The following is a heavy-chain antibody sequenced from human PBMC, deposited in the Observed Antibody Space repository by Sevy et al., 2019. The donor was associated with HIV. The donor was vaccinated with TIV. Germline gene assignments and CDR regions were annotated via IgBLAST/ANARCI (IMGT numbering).Heavy chain of an antibody. V-gene: IGHV3-7*01. CDR2: IKQGMGEK. D-gene: IGHD3-22*01. CDR3: ARAQQVTMLVLIGGLYFDF. Sequence: GGSLRLSCAASGFTFSSYWMTWVRQAPGKGLEWVANIKQGMGEKYYADSVKGRFTISRDNARNSLYLQMESLRAEDTAVYYCARAQQVTMLVLIGGLYFDFWGQGTLVTVSS. CDR1: GFTFSSYW. J-gene: IGHJ4*02.